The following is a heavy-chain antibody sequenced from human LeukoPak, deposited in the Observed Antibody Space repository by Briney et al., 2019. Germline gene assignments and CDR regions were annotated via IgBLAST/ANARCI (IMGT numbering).Heavy chain of an antibody. D-gene: IGHD2-15*01. J-gene: IGHJ4*02. CDR1: GFTFSDYY. CDR2: ISSSGSTI. Sequence: GGSLRLSCAASGFTFSDYYMSWIRQAPGKGLEWVSYISSSGSTIYYADSVKGRFTISRDNAKNSLYLQMNSLRAEDTAVYYCAKAQTYCSDGSCYYFDYWGQGTLVTVSS. CDR3: AKAQTYCSDGSCYYFDY. V-gene: IGHV3-11*01.